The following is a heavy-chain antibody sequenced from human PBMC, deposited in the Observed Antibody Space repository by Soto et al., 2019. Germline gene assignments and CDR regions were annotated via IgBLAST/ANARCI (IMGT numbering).Heavy chain of an antibody. J-gene: IGHJ4*02. CDR3: AKDLLIGYSCGWYAY. CDR1: GSTFSSYA. V-gene: IGHV3-23*01. D-gene: IGHD6-19*01. Sequence: GGSLRLCCAASGSTFSSYAMSWVRQAPGKGLEWVSAISGSGGSTYYADSVKGRFTISRDNSKNTLYLQMNSLRAEDTAVYYCAKDLLIGYSCGWYAYWGQGTLVTVSS. CDR2: ISGSGGST.